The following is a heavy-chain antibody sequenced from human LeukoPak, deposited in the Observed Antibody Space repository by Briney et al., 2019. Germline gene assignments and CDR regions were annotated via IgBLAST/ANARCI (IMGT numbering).Heavy chain of an antibody. Sequence: SETLSLTCTVSGGSISSYYWSWIRLPPGKGLEWIGYIYYSGSTNYNPSLKSRVTISVDTSKNQFSLKLSSVTAADTAVYYCARGPYYYDSSGYYYSYWGQGTLVTVSS. V-gene: IGHV4-59*01. CDR3: ARGPYYYDSSGYYYSY. D-gene: IGHD3-22*01. J-gene: IGHJ4*02. CDR1: GGSISSYY. CDR2: IYYSGST.